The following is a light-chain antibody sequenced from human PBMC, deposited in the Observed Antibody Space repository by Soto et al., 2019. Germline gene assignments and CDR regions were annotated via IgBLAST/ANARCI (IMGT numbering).Light chain of an antibody. Sequence: IHMTQSPSTLSASVGDIATITCLASQSISSWLAWYQQKPGKAPKLLIYDASSLESGVPSRFSGSGSGTEFTLTISSLQPDDFATYYCQQYNSYSPGWTFGQGTKVDIK. CDR2: DAS. CDR1: QSISSW. J-gene: IGKJ1*01. CDR3: QQYNSYSPGWT. V-gene: IGKV1-5*01.